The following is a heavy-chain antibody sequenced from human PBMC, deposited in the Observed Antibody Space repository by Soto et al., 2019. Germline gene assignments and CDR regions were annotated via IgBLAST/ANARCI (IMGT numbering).Heavy chain of an antibody. V-gene: IGHV3-66*01. CDR3: ARDRLNYASDVDY. Sequence: PGESLKISCAASGFTVSSNYMSWVRQAPGKGLKWVPVIYSGGSTYYADSVKGRFTISRDNSKNTLYLQMNSLRAEDTAVYYCARDRLNYASDVDYWGQGALVTVSS. CDR1: GFTVSSNY. CDR2: IYSGGST. D-gene: IGHD4-4*01. J-gene: IGHJ4*02.